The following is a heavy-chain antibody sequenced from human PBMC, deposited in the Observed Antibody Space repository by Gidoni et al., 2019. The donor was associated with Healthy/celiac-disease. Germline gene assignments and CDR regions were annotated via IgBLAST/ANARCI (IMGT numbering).Heavy chain of an antibody. V-gene: IGHV3-9*01. J-gene: IGHJ4*02. CDR1: GFTFDDYA. CDR3: AKEPSMDSSGPIDY. CDR2: ISWNSGSI. D-gene: IGHD3-22*01. Sequence: EVQLVESGGGLVQPGRSLRLSCAASGFTFDDYAMHWVRQAPGKGLEFVSGISWNSGSIGYADSVKGRFTISIDNAKNSLYLQMNSLRAEDTALYYCAKEPSMDSSGPIDYWGQGTLVTVSS.